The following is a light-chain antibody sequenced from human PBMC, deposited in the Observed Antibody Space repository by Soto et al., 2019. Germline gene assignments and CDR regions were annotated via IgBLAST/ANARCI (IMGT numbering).Light chain of an antibody. J-gene: IGKJ1*01. V-gene: IGKV1-6*01. CDR2: AAS. CDR3: LQDHTYPRT. Sequence: AIQMTQSPSSLSASVGDRVTITCRASQGIRDDLGWYQQKPGKAPRLLIYAASSLQSGVPSRFSGSGSGTDFTLTISSLQPEDFATYYCLQDHTYPRTFGQGTKVEIK. CDR1: QGIRDD.